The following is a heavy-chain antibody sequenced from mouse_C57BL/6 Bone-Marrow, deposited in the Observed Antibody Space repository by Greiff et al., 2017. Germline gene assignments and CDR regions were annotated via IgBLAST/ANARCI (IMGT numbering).Heavy chain of an antibody. CDR2: IDPEIGDT. J-gene: IGHJ2*01. Sequence: EVQLQQSGAELVRPGASVKLSCTASGFNIKDDYIHWVKQRPEQGLEWIGWIDPEIGDTEYASKFQGMATITSDTSSNTAYLQLSSLTSENTAVYCASSFGGNSFDFWGQGTPLTVAS. D-gene: IGHD1-1*02. CDR1: GFNIKDDY. CDR3: SSFGGNSFDF. V-gene: IGHV14-4*01.